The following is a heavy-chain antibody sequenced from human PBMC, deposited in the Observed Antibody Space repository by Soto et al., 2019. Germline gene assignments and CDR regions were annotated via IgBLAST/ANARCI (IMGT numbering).Heavy chain of an antibody. D-gene: IGHD1-1*01. J-gene: IGHJ4*02. CDR3: AAKTAGFEY. CDR2: INPQSGYT. CDR1: GYTFTGYL. V-gene: IGHV1-2*02. Sequence: ASVKVSCKTSGYTFTGYLIHWVRQAPGQGLEWMGCINPQSGYTIYAQKFQGRVTMTRDTSISTAYMDLSSLISDDTALYYCAAKTAGFEYWGLGTMVTVYS.